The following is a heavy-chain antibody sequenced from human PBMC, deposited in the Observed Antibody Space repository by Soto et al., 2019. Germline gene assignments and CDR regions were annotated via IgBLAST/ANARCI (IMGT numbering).Heavy chain of an antibody. CDR3: ARGLNVQRITMIVVVAYYDAFDI. D-gene: IGHD3-22*01. CDR1: GGSISSSSYY. CDR2: IYYSGST. J-gene: IGHJ3*02. Sequence: QLQLQESGPGLVKPSETLSLTCTVSGGSISSSSYYWGWIRQPPGKGLEWIGSIYYSGSTYYNPSLKSRVTISVDTSKNQFSLKLSSVTAADTAVYYCARGLNVQRITMIVVVAYYDAFDIWGQGTMVTVSS. V-gene: IGHV4-39*01.